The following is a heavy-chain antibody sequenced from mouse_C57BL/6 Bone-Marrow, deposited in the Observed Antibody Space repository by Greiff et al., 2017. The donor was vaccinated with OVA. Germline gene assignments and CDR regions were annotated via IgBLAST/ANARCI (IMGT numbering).Heavy chain of an antibody. CDR1: GYTFTSYW. CDR2: IYPGSGST. CDR3: ASNPPFITTKDCFDY. Sequence: VQLQQPGAELVKPGASVKMSCKASGYTFTSYWITWVKQRPGQGLEWIGDIYPGSGSTNYNEKFKSKATLTVDTSSSTAYMQLSSLTSEDSAVYYCASNPPFITTKDCFDYWGQGTTLTVSS. V-gene: IGHV1-55*01. D-gene: IGHD1-1*01. J-gene: IGHJ2*01.